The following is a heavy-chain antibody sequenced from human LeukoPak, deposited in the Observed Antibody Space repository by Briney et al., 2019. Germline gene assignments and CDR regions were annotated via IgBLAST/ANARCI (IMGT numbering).Heavy chain of an antibody. CDR3: AKDLEMATILADDAFAF. J-gene: IGHJ3*01. D-gene: IGHD5-24*01. V-gene: IGHV3-23*01. CDR2: ISASGGST. CDR1: GFTFSSYA. Sequence: GGSLRLSCAASGFTFSSYAMSWVRQAPGKGLEWVSAISASGGSTYYADSVKGRFTISRDNSKNTLYLQMNSLRAEDTAVYYCAKDLEMATILADDAFAFWGQGTMVTVS.